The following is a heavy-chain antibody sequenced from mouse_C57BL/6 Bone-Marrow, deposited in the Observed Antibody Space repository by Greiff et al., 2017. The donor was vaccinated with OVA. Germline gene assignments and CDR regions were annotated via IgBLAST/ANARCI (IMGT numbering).Heavy chain of an antibody. J-gene: IGHJ4*01. Sequence: VQLQQPGAELVKPGASVKLSCKASGYTFTSYWMHWVKQRPGQGLEWIGMIHPNSGSTNYNEKFKSKATLTVDKSSSTAYMQLSSLTSEDSAVYYCARGGITTVPSVAMDYWGQGTSVTVSS. CDR2: IHPNSGST. D-gene: IGHD1-1*01. CDR3: ARGGITTVPSVAMDY. CDR1: GYTFTSYW. V-gene: IGHV1-64*01.